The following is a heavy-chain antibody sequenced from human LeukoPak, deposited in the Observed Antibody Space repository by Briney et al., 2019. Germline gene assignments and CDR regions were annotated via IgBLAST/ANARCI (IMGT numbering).Heavy chain of an antibody. V-gene: IGHV4-59*01. D-gene: IGHD5-24*01. CDR3: ARGRDDYFDY. CDR1: GGSISSYY. CDR2: IYYSGST. Sequence: SETLSLTCTVSGGSISSYYWSWIRQPPAKGLEWIGYIYYSGSTNYNPSLKSRVTISVDTSKNQFSLKLSSVTAADTAVYYCARGRDDYFDYWGQGTLVTVSS. J-gene: IGHJ4*02.